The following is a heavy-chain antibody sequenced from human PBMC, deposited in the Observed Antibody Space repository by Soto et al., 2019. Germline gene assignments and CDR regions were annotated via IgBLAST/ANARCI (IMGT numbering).Heavy chain of an antibody. Sequence: GESLKISCKGSGYSFAGYWITWVRQKPGKGLEWMGRIDPSDSQTYYSPSFRGHVTISVTKSITTVFLQWSSLGASDTAMYYCARQIYDSDTGPNFQYYFDSWGQGTPVTVSS. CDR3: ARQIYDSDTGPNFQYYFDS. CDR2: IDPSDSQT. V-gene: IGHV5-10-1*01. J-gene: IGHJ4*02. CDR1: GYSFAGYW. D-gene: IGHD3-22*01.